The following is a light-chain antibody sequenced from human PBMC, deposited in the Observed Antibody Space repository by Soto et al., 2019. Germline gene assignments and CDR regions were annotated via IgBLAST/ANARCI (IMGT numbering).Light chain of an antibody. CDR2: END. V-gene: IGLV6-57*02. Sequence: NFMLTQPHSVSESPGKTVTIYCTGSSGSVASHYVQWYQQRPGSAPTTVIYENDQRPSGVPDRFSGSIDSSSNSASLTISGLKTEDEADYYCQSYGDTTQVFGGGTKLTVL. CDR3: QSYGDTTQV. CDR1: SGSVASHY. J-gene: IGLJ2*01.